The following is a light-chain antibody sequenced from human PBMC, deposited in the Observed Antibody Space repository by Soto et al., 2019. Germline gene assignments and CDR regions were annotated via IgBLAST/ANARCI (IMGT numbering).Light chain of an antibody. CDR2: AAS. J-gene: IGKJ4*01. V-gene: IGKV1-17*01. CDR3: QQYYSFPLT. CDR1: QVIRND. Sequence: DIKMTKSPSSLSASVGDRVTITGRASQVIRNDLGWYQQKPGQAPKRLIYAASSLQSGVPSRFSGSGSGTEFTLTISSLRPEDFATYYCQQYYSFPLTFGGGTKVDIK.